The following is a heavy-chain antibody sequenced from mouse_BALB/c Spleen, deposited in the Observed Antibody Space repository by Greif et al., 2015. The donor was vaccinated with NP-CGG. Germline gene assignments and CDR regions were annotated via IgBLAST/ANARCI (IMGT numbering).Heavy chain of an antibody. CDR3: ARWKEVEGNYGFAY. CDR1: GYTFTSYT. Sequence: VKLVESGAELARPGASVKISCKASGYTFTSYTMHWVKQRPGQGLEWIGYINPSSGYTNYNQKFKDKATLTADKSSSTAYMQLSSLTSEDSAVYYCARWKEVEGNYGFAYWGQGTLVTVSA. CDR2: INPSSGYT. V-gene: IGHV1-4*01. J-gene: IGHJ3*01. D-gene: IGHD2-1*01.